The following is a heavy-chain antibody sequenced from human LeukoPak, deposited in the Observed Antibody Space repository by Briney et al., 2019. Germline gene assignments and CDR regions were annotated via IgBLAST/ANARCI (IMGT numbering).Heavy chain of an antibody. V-gene: IGHV3-21*01. CDR3: ARGLLRYCSSTSCPYDY. J-gene: IGHJ4*02. Sequence: GGSLRLSCATSGFTFDDFGMAWVRQVPGKGPEWVSSISSSSSYIYYADSVKGRFTISRDNAKNSLYLQMNSLRAEDTAVYYCARGLLRYCSSTSCPYDYWGQGTLVTVSS. D-gene: IGHD2-2*01. CDR2: ISSSSSYI. CDR1: GFTFDDFG.